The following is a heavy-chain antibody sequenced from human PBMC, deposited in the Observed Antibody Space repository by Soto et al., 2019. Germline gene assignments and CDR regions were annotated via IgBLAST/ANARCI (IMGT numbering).Heavy chain of an antibody. CDR3: ARGSSSGYCSDY. V-gene: IGHV3-33*01. J-gene: IGHJ4*02. Sequence: QVQLVESGGGVVQPGRSLRLSCAASGFTFSSYGMHWVRQAPGKGLEWVAVIWYDGSNKYYADSVKGRFTISRDNSKKTLYLQMNSLRAEDTAVYYCARGSSSGYCSDYWGQGTLVTVSS. CDR1: GFTFSSYG. CDR2: IWYDGSNK. D-gene: IGHD3-22*01.